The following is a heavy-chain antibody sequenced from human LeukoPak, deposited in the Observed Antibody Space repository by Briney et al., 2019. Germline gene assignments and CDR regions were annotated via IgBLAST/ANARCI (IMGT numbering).Heavy chain of an antibody. V-gene: IGHV3-23*01. CDR2: ISGSGGST. J-gene: IGHJ6*02. CDR1: GFTFSSYA. D-gene: IGHD3-10*01. CDR3: AKFSYYYGSGSYYNSPPTYYYYGMDV. Sequence: LSGGSLRLSCAASGFTFSSYAMSWVRQAPGKGLEWVSAISGSGGSTYYADSVKGRFTISRDNSKNTLYLQMNSLRAEDTAVYYCAKFSYYYGSGSYYNSPPTYYYYGMDVWGQGTTVTVSS.